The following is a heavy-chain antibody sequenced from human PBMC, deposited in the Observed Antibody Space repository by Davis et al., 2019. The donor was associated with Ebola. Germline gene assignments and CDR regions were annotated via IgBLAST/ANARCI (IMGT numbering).Heavy chain of an antibody. CDR1: GYTFTGFY. CDR3: ARVGTVTTTFDY. Sequence: ASVQVSCKASGYTFTGFYIHWARQATGQGLEWLGWINPNTGGTNLAQKFQGWVTLTRDTSISTAYMELSRLRSDDTAVYYCARVGTVTTTFDYWGQGTLVTVSS. V-gene: IGHV1-2*04. CDR2: INPNTGGT. J-gene: IGHJ4*02. D-gene: IGHD4-17*01.